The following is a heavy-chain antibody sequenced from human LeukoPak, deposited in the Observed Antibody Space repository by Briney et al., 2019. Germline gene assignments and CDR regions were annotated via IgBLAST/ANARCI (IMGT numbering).Heavy chain of an antibody. D-gene: IGHD2-2*01. J-gene: IGHJ4*02. CDR1: GGSISSGGHY. CDR2: IYYSGST. V-gene: IGHV4-61*08. CDR3: ARGPQVYDIVVVPAANEGDNFDY. Sequence: SETLSLTCTVSGGSISSGGHYWSWIRQPPGKGLEWIGYIYYSGSTNYNPSLKSRVTISVDTSKNQFSLKLSSVTAADTAVYYCARGPQVYDIVVVPAANEGDNFDYWGQGTLVTVSS.